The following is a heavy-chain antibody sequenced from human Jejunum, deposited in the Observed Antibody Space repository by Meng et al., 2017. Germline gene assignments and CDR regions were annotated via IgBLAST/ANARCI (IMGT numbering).Heavy chain of an antibody. CDR1: VGFSSIYW. Sequence: VPLEETGPSLARPFGAPSLTCAVSVGFSSIYWWGWLRQPPGKGLEWIGEMHQSGSSNYNPSLMSRLTMSVDESKNHFSLKLNSVTAADTAVYYCARGWKYAWFNWGQGTLVTVSS. D-gene: IGHD1-7*01. J-gene: IGHJ4*02. CDR3: ARGWKYAWFN. CDR2: MHQSGSS. V-gene: IGHV4-4*02.